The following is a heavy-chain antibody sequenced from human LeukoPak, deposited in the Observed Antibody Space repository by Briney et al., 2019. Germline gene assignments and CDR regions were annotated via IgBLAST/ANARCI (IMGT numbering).Heavy chain of an antibody. CDR2: ISPNSGGT. Sequence: ASVKVSCKASGYTFTSYYMHWVRQAPGQGLEWMGWISPNSGGTNYAQKFQGRVTMTRDTSISTAYMELSRLRSDDTAVYYCARGTTIVVVPAARGPHRWFDPWGQGTLVTVSS. CDR3: ARGTTIVVVPAARGPHRWFDP. D-gene: IGHD2-2*01. CDR1: GYTFTSYY. V-gene: IGHV1-2*02. J-gene: IGHJ5*02.